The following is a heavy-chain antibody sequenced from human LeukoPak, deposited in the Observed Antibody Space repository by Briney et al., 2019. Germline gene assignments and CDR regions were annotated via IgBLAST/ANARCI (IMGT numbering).Heavy chain of an antibody. D-gene: IGHD3-9*01. CDR1: GYTFSDFY. CDR2: ISAYNGNT. V-gene: IGHV1-18*04. J-gene: IGHJ3*02. CDR3: ARDKYDTRSYRAFDI. Sequence: GASVKVSCKASGYTFSDFYIHWVRQAPGQGLEWMGWISAYNGNTNYAQKLQGRVTMTTDTSTSTAYMELRSLRSDDTAVYYCARDKYDTRSYRAFDIWGQGAMVTVSS.